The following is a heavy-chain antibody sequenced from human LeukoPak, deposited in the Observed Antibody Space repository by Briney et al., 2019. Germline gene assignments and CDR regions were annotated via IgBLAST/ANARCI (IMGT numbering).Heavy chain of an antibody. CDR1: GFTFSSYE. CDR2: ISSSSSTI. D-gene: IGHD6-13*01. V-gene: IGHV3-48*01. J-gene: IGHJ6*03. Sequence: PGGSLRLSCAASGFTFSSYEMNWVRQAPGKGLEWVSYISSSSSTIYYADSVKGRFTISRDNAKNSLYLQMNSLRAEDTAVYYCARGSEQQLVPHYYYMDVWGKGTTVTVSS. CDR3: ARGSEQQLVPHYYYMDV.